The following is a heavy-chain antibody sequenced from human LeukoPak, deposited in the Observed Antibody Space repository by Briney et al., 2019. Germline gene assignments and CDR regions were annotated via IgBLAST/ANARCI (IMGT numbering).Heavy chain of an antibody. D-gene: IGHD3-22*01. Sequence: ASVKVSCKASGYTFTGYYMHWVRQAPGQGREWMGWINPNSGGTNYAQKFQGRVTMTRDTSISTAYMELNRLRSDDTAVYYCARELRDSSGYYLSYWGQGTLVTVSS. V-gene: IGHV1-2*02. CDR1: GYTFTGYY. J-gene: IGHJ4*02. CDR2: INPNSGGT. CDR3: ARELRDSSGYYLSY.